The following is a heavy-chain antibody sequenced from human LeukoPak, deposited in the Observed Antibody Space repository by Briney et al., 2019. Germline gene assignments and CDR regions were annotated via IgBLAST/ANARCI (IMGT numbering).Heavy chain of an antibody. D-gene: IGHD1-26*01. J-gene: IGHJ4*02. Sequence: GGSLRLSCAASGFTFSNYAMSWVRQAPGKGLEWVSGISGSGGSTYYADSVKGRFTISRDNTKNTLYLQVNSLTDEDTAVYYCAKKWGVGTTTLDYFDYWGQGTLVIVSS. CDR3: AKKWGVGTTTLDYFDY. V-gene: IGHV3-23*01. CDR1: GFTFSNYA. CDR2: ISGSGGST.